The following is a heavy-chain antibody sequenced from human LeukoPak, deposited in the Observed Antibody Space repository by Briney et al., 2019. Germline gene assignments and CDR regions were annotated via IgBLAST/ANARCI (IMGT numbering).Heavy chain of an antibody. CDR2: ISGSGGST. Sequence: GGSLRLSCAASGFTFSSYAMSWVRQAPGKGLEWVSVISGSGGSTYYADSVKGRFTISSDNSKNTLYLQMNSLRAEDTAVYYCAKDLLRFLEWFRSYYMDVWGKGTTVTVSS. V-gene: IGHV3-23*01. D-gene: IGHD3-3*01. J-gene: IGHJ6*03. CDR3: AKDLLRFLEWFRSYYMDV. CDR1: GFTFSSYA.